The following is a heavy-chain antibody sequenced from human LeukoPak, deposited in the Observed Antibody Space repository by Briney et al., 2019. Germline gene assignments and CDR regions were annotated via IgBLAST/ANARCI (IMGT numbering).Heavy chain of an antibody. CDR1: GFTFSSYA. J-gene: IGHJ4*02. CDR3: VKDSDLVLTGYLFDY. V-gene: IGHV3-64D*06. Sequence: PGGSLRLSCSASGFTFSSYAMHWVRQASGKGLEYVSAISSNGGSTYYADSVKGRFTISRDNSKNTLYLQMSSLRAEDTAVYYCVKDSDLVLTGYLFDYWGQGTLVTVSS. CDR2: ISSNGGST. D-gene: IGHD3-9*01.